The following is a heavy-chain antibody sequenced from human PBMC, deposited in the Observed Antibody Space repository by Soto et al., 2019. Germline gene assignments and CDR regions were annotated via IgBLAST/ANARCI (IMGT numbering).Heavy chain of an antibody. V-gene: IGHV3-33*01. CDR1: GFTFSSYG. Sequence: GGSLRLSCAASGFTFSSYGMHWVRQAPGKGLEWVAVIWYDGSNKYYADSVKGRFTISRDNSKNTLYLQMNSLRAEDTAVYYCARVHSGWFHFDYWGQGTLVTVSS. CDR2: IWYDGSNK. CDR3: ARVHSGWFHFDY. J-gene: IGHJ4*02. D-gene: IGHD6-19*01.